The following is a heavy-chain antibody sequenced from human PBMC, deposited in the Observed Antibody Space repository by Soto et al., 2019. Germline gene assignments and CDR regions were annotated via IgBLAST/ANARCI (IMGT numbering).Heavy chain of an antibody. J-gene: IGHJ4*02. CDR1: GYTFTSYG. Sequence: QVQLVQSGAEVKKPGASVKVSCKASGYTFTSYGISWVRQAPGQGLEWMGWISAYNGNTNYAQKLQGRVTMTTDTSTSTAYMELRSLRSDDTAVYSCARDPPTPVYYYDSSGYYPHDYWGQGTLVTVSS. CDR3: ARDPPTPVYYYDSSGYYPHDY. D-gene: IGHD3-22*01. CDR2: ISAYNGNT. V-gene: IGHV1-18*01.